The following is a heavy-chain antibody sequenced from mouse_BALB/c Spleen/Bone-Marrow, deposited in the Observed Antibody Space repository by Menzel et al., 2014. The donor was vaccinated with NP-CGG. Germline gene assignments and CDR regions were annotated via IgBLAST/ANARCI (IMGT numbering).Heavy chain of an antibody. CDR2: IDPENGDT. V-gene: IGHV14-4*02. CDR3: NEGYGNYGY. J-gene: IGHJ2*01. D-gene: IGHD2-10*02. CDR1: GFNIKDYY. Sequence: EVQLQQSGAELVRSGASVKLSCTASGFNIKDYYMHWVKQRPEQGLEWTGWIDPENGDTEYAPKFQGKATMTADTSSNTAYLQLSSLTSEDTAVYYCNEGYGNYGYWGQGTTLTVSS.